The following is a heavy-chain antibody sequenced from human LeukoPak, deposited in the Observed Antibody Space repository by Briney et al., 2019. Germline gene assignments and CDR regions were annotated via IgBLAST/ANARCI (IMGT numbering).Heavy chain of an antibody. CDR3: AKFSYGDYVGNFDY. CDR2: ISGSGGST. D-gene: IGHD4-17*01. V-gene: IGHV3-23*01. CDR1: GFTFSSYA. Sequence: PGGSLRLSCAASGFTFSSYAMSWVRQAPGKGLEWVSAISGSGGSTYYADSVKGRFTISRDNSENTLYLQMNSLRAEDTAVYYCAKFSYGDYVGNFDYWGQGTLVTVSS. J-gene: IGHJ4*02.